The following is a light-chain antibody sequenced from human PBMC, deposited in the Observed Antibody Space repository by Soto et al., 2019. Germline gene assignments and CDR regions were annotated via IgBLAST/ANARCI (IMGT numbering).Light chain of an antibody. J-gene: IGKJ1*01. CDR1: QSLIHSDGNTY. Sequence: DVVMTQSPLSLPVTLGQPASISCRSSQSLIHSDGNTYLNWFQQRPGQSPRRLIYEVSDRDSGVPERFSGSGSGTDFTLKISRVEAEDVGVYYCMQGTHWPWTFDQGTEVEIK. V-gene: IGKV2-30*02. CDR3: MQGTHWPWT. CDR2: EVS.